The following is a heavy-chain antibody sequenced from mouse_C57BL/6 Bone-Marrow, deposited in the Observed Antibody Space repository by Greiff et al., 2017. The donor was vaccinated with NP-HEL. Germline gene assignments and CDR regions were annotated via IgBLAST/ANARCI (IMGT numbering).Heavy chain of an antibody. Sequence: QVQLQQSGAELVKPGASVKLSCKASGYTFTSYWMHWVKQRPGQGLEWIGMIHPNSGSTNYNEKFKSKATLTVDKSSSTAYMQLSSLTSEDSAVYYCANYDYDGWFAYWGQGTLVTVSA. CDR3: ANYDYDGWFAY. V-gene: IGHV1-64*01. CDR2: IHPNSGST. D-gene: IGHD2-4*01. CDR1: GYTFTSYW. J-gene: IGHJ3*01.